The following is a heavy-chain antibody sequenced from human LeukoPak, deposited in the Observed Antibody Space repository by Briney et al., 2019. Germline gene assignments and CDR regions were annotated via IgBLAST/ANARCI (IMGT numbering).Heavy chain of an antibody. D-gene: IGHD2/OR15-2a*01. CDR1: GFTFSNYW. CDR2: ISVDGSGT. Sequence: PGGSLRLSCVASGFTFSNYWMTWVRQAPGKGLEWVAHISVDGSGTYYVDSVRGRFTISRDNAKNTLYLQMNTLRAEDTAVYYCAKYLTRAFDYWGHGTLVTVSS. V-gene: IGHV3-7*01. CDR3: AKYLTRAFDY. J-gene: IGHJ4*01.